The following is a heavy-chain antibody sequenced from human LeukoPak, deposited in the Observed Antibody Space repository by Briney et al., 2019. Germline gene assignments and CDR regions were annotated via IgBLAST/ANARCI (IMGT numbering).Heavy chain of an antibody. J-gene: IGHJ5*02. CDR3: ARHPTDLYNWFDP. D-gene: IGHD3-3*01. Sequence: GESLKISCQASGYTFTTYWIGWVRQMPGKGLEWMGIIYHGDSDTRYSPSFQGQVTISADKSINTAYLQWTSLKASDTGMYYCARHPTDLYNWFDPWGQGTLVIVS. CDR1: GYTFTTYW. V-gene: IGHV5-51*01. CDR2: IYHGDSDT.